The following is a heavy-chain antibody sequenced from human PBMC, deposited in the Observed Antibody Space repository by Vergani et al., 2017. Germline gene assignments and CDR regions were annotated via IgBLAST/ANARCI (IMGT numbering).Heavy chain of an antibody. Sequence: QVQLQESGPGLVTPSETLSLTCTVSGGSISSYYWSWIRQPSGKGLEWIGYIYYSGSTNYNPSLKSRVTISVDTSKNQFSLKLSSVTAADTAVYYCARLGYCGSTSCPGDAFDFWGQGTMVTVSS. V-gene: IGHV4-59*01. J-gene: IGHJ3*01. CDR3: ARLGYCGSTSCPGDAFDF. CDR1: GGSISSYY. D-gene: IGHD2-2*01. CDR2: IYYSGST.